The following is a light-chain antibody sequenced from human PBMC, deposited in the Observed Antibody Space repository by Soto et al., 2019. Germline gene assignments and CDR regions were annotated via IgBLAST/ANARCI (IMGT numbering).Light chain of an antibody. CDR1: SGHSNYA. Sequence: QLVRTQSPSASPSLGASVKLTCTLSSGHSNYAIAWHQQQPEKGPRYLMRVNSDGSHNNGDGIPDRFSGSTSGAERYLTISSLQSEDQADYYCQTWGPGIVVFGGGTKVTLL. CDR2: VNSDGSH. CDR3: QTWGPGIVV. V-gene: IGLV4-69*01. J-gene: IGLJ3*02.